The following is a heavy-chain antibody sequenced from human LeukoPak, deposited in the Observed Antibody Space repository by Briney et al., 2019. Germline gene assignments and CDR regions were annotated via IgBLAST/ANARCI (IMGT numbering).Heavy chain of an antibody. V-gene: IGHV3-21*01. CDR2: ISSSSSYI. D-gene: IGHD6-13*01. Sequence: GGSLRLSCAASGFTFSSYSMNWVRQAPGKGLEWVSSISSSSSYIYYADSVKGRFTISRDDAKNSLYLQMNSLRAEDTAVYYCARDRVAAAGIAIYYHYGMDVWGQGTTVTVSS. J-gene: IGHJ6*02. CDR3: ARDRVAAAGIAIYYHYGMDV. CDR1: GFTFSSYS.